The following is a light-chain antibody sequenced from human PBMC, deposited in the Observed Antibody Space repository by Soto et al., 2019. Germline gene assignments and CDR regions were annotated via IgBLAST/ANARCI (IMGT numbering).Light chain of an antibody. V-gene: IGKV1-5*01. CDR1: QSISSW. CDR2: DAS. J-gene: IGKJ1*01. Sequence: DIQMTQSPSTLSATAGDRATITCRASQSISSWLAWYQHKPGKAPKLLTYDASNLDSGVPSRFSGSGSGTEFSLTISNLQPDDCATYYCQQYENYWTFGQGTKVDIK. CDR3: QQYENYWT.